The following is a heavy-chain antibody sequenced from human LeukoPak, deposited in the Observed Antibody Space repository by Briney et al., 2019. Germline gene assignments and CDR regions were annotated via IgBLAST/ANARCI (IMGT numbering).Heavy chain of an antibody. CDR1: GYTLTELS. CDR3: ATGPGDGGGVEL. CDR2: FDPEDGET. Sequence: ASVKVSCKVSGYTLTELSMHWVRQAPGKGLEWMGGFDPEDGETIYAQEFQGRVTMTEDTSTDTAYMELSSLRSEDTAVYYCATGPGDGGGVELWGQGTLVTVSS. D-gene: IGHD3-16*01. J-gene: IGHJ4*02. V-gene: IGHV1-24*01.